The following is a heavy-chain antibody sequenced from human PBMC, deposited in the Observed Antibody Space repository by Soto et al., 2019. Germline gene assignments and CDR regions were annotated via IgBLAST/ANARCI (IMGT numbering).Heavy chain of an antibody. CDR3: ARAIQSGGVYGMDV. D-gene: IGHD3-16*01. Sequence: GASVKVSCKASGYTFTSYDINWVRQATGQGLEWMGWMNPNSGNTGYAQKFQGRVTMTRNTSISTAYMELSSLRSEDTAVKYCARAIQSGGVYGMDVWGEGTTVTVSS. V-gene: IGHV1-8*01. J-gene: IGHJ6*01. CDR2: MNPNSGNT. CDR1: GYTFTSYD.